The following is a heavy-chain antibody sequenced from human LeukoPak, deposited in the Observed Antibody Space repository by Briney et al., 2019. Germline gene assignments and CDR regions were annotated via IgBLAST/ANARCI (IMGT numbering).Heavy chain of an antibody. Sequence: GASVKVSCKASGFTFVTSAVQWVRQARGQRVEWIGWIVVASVNTNYAQKFQERVTITRDMSTSTAYMELSSLRSEDTAVYYCAATLTVTTGSAYFGMDVWGQGTTVTVSS. J-gene: IGHJ6*02. D-gene: IGHD4-17*01. CDR3: AATLTVTTGSAYFGMDV. CDR2: IVVASVNT. V-gene: IGHV1-58*01. CDR1: GFTFVTSA.